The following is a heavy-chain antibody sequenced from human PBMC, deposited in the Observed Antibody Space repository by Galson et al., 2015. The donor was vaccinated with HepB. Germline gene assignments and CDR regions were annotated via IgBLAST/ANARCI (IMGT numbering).Heavy chain of an antibody. CDR1: GFTVSSNY. D-gene: IGHD3-10*01. J-gene: IGHJ3*02. Sequence: SLRLSCAASGFTVSSNYMSWVRQAPGKGLEWVSVIYSGGSTYYADSVKGRFTISRDNSKNTLYLQMNSLRAEDTAVYYCAISTYYYGSGSYYNVGAFDIWGQGTMVTVSS. CDR2: IYSGGST. CDR3: AISTYYYGSGSYYNVGAFDI. V-gene: IGHV3-66*01.